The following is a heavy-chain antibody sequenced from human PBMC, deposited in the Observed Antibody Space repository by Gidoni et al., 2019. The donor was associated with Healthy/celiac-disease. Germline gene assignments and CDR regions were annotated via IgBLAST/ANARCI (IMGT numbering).Heavy chain of an antibody. CDR2: INPNSGGK. J-gene: IGHJ6*02. CDR1: GYTFTGYY. D-gene: IGHD3-9*01. Sequence: QVQLVQSGAEVKKPGASVKVSCKPSGYTFTGYYMHWVRLAPGQGLEWVGWINPNSGGKNYAQKFQGRGTMTRDTSSSTAYIGLSRLRSDDTGVYYCARAGGILRYFDLSYRGYYYYGMDVWGQGTTVTVSS. CDR3: ARAGGILRYFDLSYRGYYYYGMDV. V-gene: IGHV1-2*02.